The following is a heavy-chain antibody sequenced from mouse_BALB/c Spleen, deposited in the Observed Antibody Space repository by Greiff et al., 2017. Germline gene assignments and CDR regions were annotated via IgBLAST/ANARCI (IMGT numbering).Heavy chain of an antibody. Sequence: VQLKESGPGLVKPSQSLSLTCTVTGYSITSDYAWNWIRQFPGNKLEWMGYISYSGSTSYNPSLKSRISITRDTSKNQFFLQLNSVTTEDTATYYCAISPYYYYGNPYWYFDVWGAGTTVTVSS. J-gene: IGHJ1*01. CDR2: ISYSGST. CDR3: AISPYYYYGNPYWYFDV. D-gene: IGHD2-1*01. CDR1: GYSITSDYA. V-gene: IGHV3-2*02.